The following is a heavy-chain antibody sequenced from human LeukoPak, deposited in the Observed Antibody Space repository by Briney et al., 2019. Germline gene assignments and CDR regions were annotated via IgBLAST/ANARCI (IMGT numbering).Heavy chain of an antibody. CDR1: GLTVSSNS. CDR2: IYSDNT. D-gene: IGHD4/OR15-4a*01. J-gene: IGHJ4*02. Sequence: GGSLRLSCTVSGLTVSSNSMSWVRQAPGKGLEWVSFIYSDNTHYSDSVKGRFTISRDNSKNTLYLQMNSLRAEDTAVSYCARRAGAYSHPYDYWGQGTLVTVSS. CDR3: ARRAGAYSHPYDY. V-gene: IGHV3-53*01.